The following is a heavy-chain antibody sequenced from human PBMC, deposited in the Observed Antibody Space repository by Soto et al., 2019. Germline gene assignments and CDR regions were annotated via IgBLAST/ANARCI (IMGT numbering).Heavy chain of an antibody. CDR1: GSSISSYY. Sequence: SETLSLTCTLPGSSISSYYWSWIRQPPGKGLEWIGYIYYSGSTNYNPSLKSRVTISVDTSKNQFSLKLSSVTAADTAVYYCARGTDLGYCSGGSCYRRTNYYYYYGMDVWGQGTTVSVSS. CDR2: IYYSGST. J-gene: IGHJ6*01. D-gene: IGHD2-15*01. V-gene: IGHV4-59*01. CDR3: ARGTDLGYCSGGSCYRRTNYYYYYGMDV.